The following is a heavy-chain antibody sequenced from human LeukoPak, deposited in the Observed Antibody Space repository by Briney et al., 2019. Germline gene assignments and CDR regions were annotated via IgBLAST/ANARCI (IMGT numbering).Heavy chain of an antibody. V-gene: IGHV1-24*01. D-gene: IGHD2-8*01. J-gene: IGHJ6*03. CDR3: ATARRPYCTNGVCYPPYYYYMDV. CDR1: GYTLTELS. Sequence: EASVKVSCKVSGYTLTELSMHWVRQAPGKGPEWMGGFDPEDGETIYAQKFQGRVTMTEDTSTDTAYMELSSLGSEDTAVYYCATARRPYCTNGVCYPPYYYYMDVWGKGTTVTVSS. CDR2: FDPEDGET.